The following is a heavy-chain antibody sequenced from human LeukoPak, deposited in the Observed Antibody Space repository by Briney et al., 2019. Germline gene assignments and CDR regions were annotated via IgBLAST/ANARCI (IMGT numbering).Heavy chain of an antibody. Sequence: SETLSLTCTVSGGSISSYYWSWIRQPPGKGLEWIGYIYHSGSTNYNPSLKSRVTISVDTSKNQFSLKLSSVTAADTAVYYCARGINYGSGRTRVGMDVWGKGTTVTVSS. J-gene: IGHJ6*04. CDR1: GGSISSYY. CDR3: ARGINYGSGRTRVGMDV. D-gene: IGHD3-10*01. CDR2: IYHSGST. V-gene: IGHV4-59*01.